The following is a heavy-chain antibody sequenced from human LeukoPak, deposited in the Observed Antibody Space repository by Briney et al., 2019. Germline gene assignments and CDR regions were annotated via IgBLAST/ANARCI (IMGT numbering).Heavy chain of an antibody. D-gene: IGHD3-16*01. J-gene: IGHJ4*02. CDR1: GNSVSNTYY. CDR2: IYNTGST. V-gene: IGHV4-38-2*01. CDR3: ARNASTGYFDY. Sequence: SETLSLTCGGSGNSVSNTYYWGWIRPPPGKGLEWIGSIYNTGSTYYNPSLKSRVTISVDTSKNQFSLKLSSVTAADTAVYYCARNASTGYFDYWGQGTLVTVSS.